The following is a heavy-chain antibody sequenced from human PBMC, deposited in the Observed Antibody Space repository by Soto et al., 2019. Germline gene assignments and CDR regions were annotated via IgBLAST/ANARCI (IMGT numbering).Heavy chain of an antibody. CDR2: IYYSGTS. CDR1: GGSIRDDRYY. Sequence: QLQLQESGPGLVKPSETLSLTCTVSGGSIRDDRYYWGWIRQPPGKGLEWIGSIYYSGTSSYNPSVKCRGCMSCDTFNNHLSLRLSSVTAADTAVYYCARLHCDSPNCVPLDPWGQGTLVIVSS. V-gene: IGHV4-39*01. J-gene: IGHJ5*02. CDR3: ARLHCDSPNCVPLDP. D-gene: IGHD2-2*01.